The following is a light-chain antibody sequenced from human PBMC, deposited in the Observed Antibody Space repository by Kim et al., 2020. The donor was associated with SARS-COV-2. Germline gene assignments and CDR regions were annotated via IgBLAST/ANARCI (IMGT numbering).Light chain of an antibody. CDR2: YDD. J-gene: IGLJ2*01. V-gene: IGLV3-21*04. Sequence: SYELTQPPSVSVAPGETATITCGGTSIGSKSVHWYQQRSGQAPLLVLYYDDSRPSGIPERFSASNFDNTAALTISRVEAGAEADYYCQVWDSSTDQVIFG. CDR1: SIGSKS. CDR3: QVWDSSTDQVI.